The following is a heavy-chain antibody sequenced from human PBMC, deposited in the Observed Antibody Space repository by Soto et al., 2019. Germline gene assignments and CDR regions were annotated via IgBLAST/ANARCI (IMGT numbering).Heavy chain of an antibody. CDR1: GFTFSTYG. V-gene: IGHV3-33*01. D-gene: IGHD6-19*01. CDR2: IWYDGSNK. J-gene: IGHJ5*02. Sequence: QLGGSLRLSCAASGFTFSTYGMHWVRQAPGKGLEWVAIIWYDGSNKYYADSVKGRFTNSRDDSKNTLYLQMKSLRVEDTAVYFCARDASAYDGGWYPRGFDPWGQGTLVTVS. CDR3: ARDASAYDGGWYPRGFDP.